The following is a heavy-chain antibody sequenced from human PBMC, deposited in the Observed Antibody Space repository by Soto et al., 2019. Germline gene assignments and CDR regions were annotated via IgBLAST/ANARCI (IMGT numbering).Heavy chain of an antibody. CDR2: IFQSGST. CDR3: ARGRGRYSSGWSWFDP. CDR1: GGTIRSPDW. Sequence: SETLSLTCGISGGTIRSPDWWTWVRQPPGKGLEWIGEIFQSGSTNYTPSLESRVTISVGKSKNQFSLTLTSVTAADTAVYFCARGRGRYSSGWSWFDPWGQGILVTVSS. V-gene: IGHV4-4*02. J-gene: IGHJ5*02. D-gene: IGHD6-19*01.